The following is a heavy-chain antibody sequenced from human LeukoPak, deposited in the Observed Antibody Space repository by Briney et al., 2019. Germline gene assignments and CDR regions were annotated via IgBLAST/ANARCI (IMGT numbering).Heavy chain of an antibody. V-gene: IGHV4-31*03. CDR1: GGSISSGGYY. D-gene: IGHD6-19*01. Sequence: SQTLSLTCTVSGGSISSGGYYWSWIRQHPGKGLEWLGYIYYSGSTYYNPSLKSRVTISVDTSKNQFSLKLSSVTAADTAVYYCARGEYSSGLRSYFDYWGQGTLVTVSS. CDR3: ARGEYSSGLRSYFDY. J-gene: IGHJ4*02. CDR2: IYYSGST.